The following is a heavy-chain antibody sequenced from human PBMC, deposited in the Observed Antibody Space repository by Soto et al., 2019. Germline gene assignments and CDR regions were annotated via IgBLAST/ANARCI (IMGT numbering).Heavy chain of an antibody. CDR2: IRSKANNYAT. Sequence: EVQLVESGGGLVQPGGSLKLSCAASGFTFSDSAMHWVRQASGKGLEWVGHIRSKANNYATAYAASLKGRFTISRDDSKNTVYLQMNSLKTEDTAVYYCSRSRVGYNPIDYWGQGTLVTVSS. D-gene: IGHD5-12*01. CDR1: GFTFSDSA. J-gene: IGHJ4*02. CDR3: SRSRVGYNPIDY. V-gene: IGHV3-73*02.